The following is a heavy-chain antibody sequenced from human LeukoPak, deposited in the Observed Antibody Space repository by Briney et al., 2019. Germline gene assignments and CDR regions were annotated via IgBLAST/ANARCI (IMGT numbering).Heavy chain of an antibody. D-gene: IGHD6-13*01. Sequence: SETLSLTCTVSGASIRSYFWSWIRQPPGKGLEWIGYIYCSGSTNSNPSLKSRVSISADTSKNQFFLKLTSVTAADTAVYYCARDRSSSWRYYYGMDVWGQGTTVTVSS. CDR1: GASIRSYF. V-gene: IGHV4-59*01. J-gene: IGHJ6*02. CDR2: IYCSGST. CDR3: ARDRSSSWRYYYGMDV.